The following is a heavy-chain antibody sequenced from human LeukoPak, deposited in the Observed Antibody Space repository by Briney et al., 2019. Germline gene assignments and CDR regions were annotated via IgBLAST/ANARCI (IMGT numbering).Heavy chain of an antibody. V-gene: IGHV4-39*01. J-gene: IGHJ4*02. Sequence: PSETLSLTCTVSGGSISSSSYYWDWIRQPPGKGLEWIGSIYYSGSTYYNPSLKSRVTISVDTSKNQFSLKLSSVTAADTAVYYCARHDCSGGSCYSDYWGQGTLVTVSS. CDR2: IYYSGST. D-gene: IGHD2-15*01. CDR3: ARHDCSGGSCYSDY. CDR1: GGSISSSSYY.